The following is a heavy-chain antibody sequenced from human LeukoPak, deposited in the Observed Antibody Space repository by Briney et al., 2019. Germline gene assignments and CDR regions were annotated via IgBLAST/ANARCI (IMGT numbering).Heavy chain of an antibody. Sequence: PGGSLRLSCAASGFTFSSYAMSWVRQAPGKGLVWISTISGSGTATHYADSVKGRFTISRDNSKNTLYLQMNSLRAEDTAVYYCARDSSGPLYWGQGTLVTVSS. D-gene: IGHD3-22*01. CDR3: ARDSSGPLY. CDR2: ISGSGTAT. J-gene: IGHJ4*02. CDR1: GFTFSSYA. V-gene: IGHV3-23*01.